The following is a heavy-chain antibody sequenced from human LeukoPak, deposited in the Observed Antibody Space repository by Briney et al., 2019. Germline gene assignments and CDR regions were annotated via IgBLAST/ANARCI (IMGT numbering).Heavy chain of an antibody. CDR2: IKSKANNYAT. CDR1: GFTFSGSA. CDR3: TRHEGGSYGSGNYSIT. V-gene: IGHV3-73*01. Sequence: GGSLRLSCAASGFTFSGSAMHWVRQASGKGLEWVGRIKSKANNYATAYAASVKGRFTISRDDSKHTAYLQMNNLKTEDTAVYYCTRHEGGSYGSGNYSITWGQGTLVTVSS. J-gene: IGHJ5*02. D-gene: IGHD3-10*01.